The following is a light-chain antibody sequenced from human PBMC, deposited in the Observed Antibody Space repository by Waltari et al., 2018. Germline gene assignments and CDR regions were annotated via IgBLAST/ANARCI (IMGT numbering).Light chain of an antibody. J-gene: IGKJ4*01. V-gene: IGKV3-15*01. CDR2: GAS. CDR3: QQYNQWPLT. Sequence: EIVMTQSPATLSVSRGGSATVSCRASLSIDDSLAWYQQKPGQPPRLLIHGASTRDTGIPVRFSGSGSGTDFTITITGLQSEDFAVYFCQQYNQWPLTFGRGTKVEIK. CDR1: LSIDDS.